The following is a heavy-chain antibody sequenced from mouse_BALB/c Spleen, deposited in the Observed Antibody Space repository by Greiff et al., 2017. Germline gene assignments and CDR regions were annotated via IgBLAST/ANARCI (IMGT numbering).Heavy chain of an antibody. CDR1: GYTFSSYW. Sequence: VQLQESGAELMKPGASVKISCKATGYTFSSYWIEWVKQRPGHGLEWIGEILPGSGSTNYNEKFKGKATFTADTSSNTAYMQLSSLTSEDSAVYYCARSRYDGWFAYWGQGTLVTVSA. J-gene: IGHJ3*01. D-gene: IGHD2-14*01. V-gene: IGHV1-9*01. CDR2: ILPGSGST. CDR3: ARSRYDGWFAY.